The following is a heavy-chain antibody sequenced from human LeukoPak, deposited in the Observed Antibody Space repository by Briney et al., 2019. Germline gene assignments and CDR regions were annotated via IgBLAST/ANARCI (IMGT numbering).Heavy chain of an antibody. J-gene: IGHJ4*02. Sequence: SETLSLTCTVSGYSISSGYYWGWIRQPPGKGLEWIGSIYHSGSTYYNPSLKSRVTISVDTSKNQFSLELSSVTAADTAVYYCASFSSSSRYYFDYWGQGTLVTASS. CDR1: GYSISSGYY. CDR2: IYHSGST. D-gene: IGHD6-6*01. CDR3: ASFSSSSRYYFDY. V-gene: IGHV4-38-2*02.